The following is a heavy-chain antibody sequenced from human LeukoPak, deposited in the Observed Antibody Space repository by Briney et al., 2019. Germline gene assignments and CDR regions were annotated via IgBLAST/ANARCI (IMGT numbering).Heavy chain of an antibody. CDR2: ISYDGSNE. CDR1: GFTFSSYA. Sequence: GRSLRLSCAASGFTFSSYAMHWVRQAPGKGLEWVAVISYDGSNEYYADSVKGRFTISRDNSKNTLYLQMNSLGAEDTAVYYCARDPGENYFDYWGQGTLVTVSS. CDR3: ARDPGENYFDY. V-gene: IGHV3-30-3*01. J-gene: IGHJ4*02. D-gene: IGHD1-14*01.